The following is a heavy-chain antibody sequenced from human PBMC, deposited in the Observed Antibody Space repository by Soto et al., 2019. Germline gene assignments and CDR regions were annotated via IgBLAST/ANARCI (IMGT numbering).Heavy chain of an antibody. J-gene: IGHJ4*02. D-gene: IGHD3-16*01. Sequence: GGSLRLSCAASGFTFSSYAMSWVRQAPGKGLEWVSAISGSGGSTYYADSVKGRFTISRDNSKNTLYLQMNSLRAEDTAVYYCAKDPRVLRLRLGFDYWGQGTLVTVSS. CDR3: AKDPRVLRLRLGFDY. CDR1: GFTFSSYA. CDR2: ISGSGGST. V-gene: IGHV3-23*01.